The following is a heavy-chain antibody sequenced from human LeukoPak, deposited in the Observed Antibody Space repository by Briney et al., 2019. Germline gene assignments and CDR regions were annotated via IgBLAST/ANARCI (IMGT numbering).Heavy chain of an antibody. V-gene: IGHV3-21*01. CDR1: GFTFSSYS. CDR3: ARGKAPWGARIFGY. CDR2: ISSSSSYI. J-gene: IGHJ4*02. Sequence: KAGGSLRLSCAASGFTFSSYSMNWVRQAPGKGREGVSSISSSSSYIYYADSVKGRFTISRDNAKNSLYLQMNSLRADDTAVYYCARGKAPWGARIFGYWGQGTLVTVSS. D-gene: IGHD1-26*01.